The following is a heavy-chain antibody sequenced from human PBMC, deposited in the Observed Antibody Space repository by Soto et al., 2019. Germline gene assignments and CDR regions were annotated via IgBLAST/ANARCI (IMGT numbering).Heavy chain of an antibody. CDR2: IYWDDDK. CDR3: AHNLYGDYVFDY. D-gene: IGHD4-17*01. CDR1: GFSLSTSGVG. V-gene: IGHV2-5*02. J-gene: IGHJ4*02. Sequence: QITLKESGPTLVKPTQTLTLTCTFSGFSLSTSGVGVGWFRQPPGKALEWLALIYWDDDKRYSPSLKSRLTITKKTSKNQVVLTMNNREPVDTATYYCAHNLYGDYVFDYRGQGTLVTVPP.